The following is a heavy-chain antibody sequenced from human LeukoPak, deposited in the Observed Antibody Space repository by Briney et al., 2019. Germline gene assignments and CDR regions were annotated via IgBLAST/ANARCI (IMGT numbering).Heavy chain of an antibody. V-gene: IGHV1-2*02. Sequence: GSSVKVSCKASGGTFSSYAISWVRQAPGQGLEWMGWINPNSGGTNYAQKFQGRVTMTRDTSISTAYMELSRLRSDDTAVYYCARVLSYCSGGSCYWFDPWGQGTLVTVSS. CDR2: INPNSGGT. D-gene: IGHD2-15*01. J-gene: IGHJ5*02. CDR3: ARVLSYCSGGSCYWFDP. CDR1: GGTFSSYA.